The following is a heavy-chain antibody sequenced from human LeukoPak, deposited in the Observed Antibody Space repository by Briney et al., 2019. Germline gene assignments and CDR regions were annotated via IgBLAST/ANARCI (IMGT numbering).Heavy chain of an antibody. CDR2: ISAYNGNT. CDR3: ARSISVPGKIEYYFDF. Sequence: ASVKVSCKASGYTFTSYGISWVRQAPGQGLEWMGWISAYNGNTNYAQKLQGRVTMTTDTSTSTAYMELRSLRSDDTAVYYCARSISVPGKIEYYFDFWGQGTLVTVSS. CDR1: GYTFTSYG. V-gene: IGHV1-18*01. D-gene: IGHD6-19*01. J-gene: IGHJ4*02.